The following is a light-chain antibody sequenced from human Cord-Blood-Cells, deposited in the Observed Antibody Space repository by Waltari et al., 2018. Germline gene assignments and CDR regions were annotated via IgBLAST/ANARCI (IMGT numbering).Light chain of an antibody. Sequence: EILLTTSADFPSVEPTDKDTVTCRASQSIGSSLHWYQQKPDQSPKLLIKYASQSFSGVPSRFSGSGSGTDFTLTINSLEAEDAATYYCHQSSSLPHTFGGGTKVEIK. CDR3: HQSSSLPHT. CDR2: YAS. J-gene: IGKJ4*01. CDR1: QSIGSS. V-gene: IGKV6-21*01.